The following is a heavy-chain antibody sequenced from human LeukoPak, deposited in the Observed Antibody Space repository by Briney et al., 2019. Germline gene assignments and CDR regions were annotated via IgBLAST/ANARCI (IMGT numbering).Heavy chain of an antibody. CDR2: IGGTYSTI. V-gene: IGHV3-48*04. CDR3: ARDHAWAFDY. Sequence: GGSLRLSCAASGFTFSSYGMNWVRQAPGKGLEWVSYIGGTYSTINYADSVQGRFTISRDNAKNSLYLQMDSLRAEDTAVYYCARDHAWAFDYWGQGTLVTVSS. J-gene: IGHJ4*02. D-gene: IGHD2-2*01. CDR1: GFTFSSYG.